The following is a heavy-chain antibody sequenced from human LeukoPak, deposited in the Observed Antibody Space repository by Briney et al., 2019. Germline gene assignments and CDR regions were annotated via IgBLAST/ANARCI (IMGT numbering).Heavy chain of an antibody. D-gene: IGHD3-22*01. Sequence: GGSLRLSCAASGFTVSSNYMSLVRQAPGKGLEWVSVNYSGGSTYYADSVKGRFTISRDNSKNTLYLQMNSLRAEDTAVYYCASGGYYPSDAFDIWGQGTMVTVSS. V-gene: IGHV3-53*01. CDR3: ASGGYYPSDAFDI. CDR1: GFTVSSNY. CDR2: NYSGGST. J-gene: IGHJ3*02.